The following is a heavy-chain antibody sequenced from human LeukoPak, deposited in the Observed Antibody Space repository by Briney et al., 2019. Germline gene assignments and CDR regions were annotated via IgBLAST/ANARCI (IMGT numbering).Heavy chain of an antibody. V-gene: IGHV4-34*01. D-gene: IGHD2-2*02. CDR2: IYHSGST. CDR1: GGSFSGYY. J-gene: IGHJ3*02. Sequence: SETLSLTCAVYGGSFSGYYWSWIRQPPGKGLEWIGSIYHSGSTYYNPSLKSRVTISVDTSKNQFSLKLSSVTAADTAVYYCARQDCSSTSCYRGSSAFDIWGQGTMVTVSS. CDR3: ARQDCSSTSCYRGSSAFDI.